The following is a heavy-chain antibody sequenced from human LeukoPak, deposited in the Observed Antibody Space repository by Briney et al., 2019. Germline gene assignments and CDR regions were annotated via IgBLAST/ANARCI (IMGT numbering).Heavy chain of an antibody. D-gene: IGHD5-12*01. Sequence: GSLRLSCAASGFTFSNYAMSWVRQAPGKGLEWVSTIIGGSGRTYYTDSVKGRFTISRDHSENTLYLQMNSLRAEDTAVYHCAKHGRGNNSRGYFDYWGQGTLVTVSS. CDR3: AKHGRGNNSRGYFDY. CDR1: GFTFSNYA. V-gene: IGHV3-23*01. J-gene: IGHJ4*02. CDR2: IIGGSGRT.